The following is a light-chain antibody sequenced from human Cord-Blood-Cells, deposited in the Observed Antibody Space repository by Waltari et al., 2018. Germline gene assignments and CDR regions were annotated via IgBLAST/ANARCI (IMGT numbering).Light chain of an antibody. J-gene: IGLJ2*01. CDR2: EGS. Sequence: QSALTQPASVSASPGQSITISCTGTSSDVGSYNLVSWSQQHPGKAPKLMIYEGSKRPSGVSNRFSGSKSGNTASLTISGLQAEDEADYYCCSYAGSSTFYVVFGGGTKLTVL. CDR1: SSDVGSYNL. CDR3: CSYAGSSTFYVV. V-gene: IGLV2-23*03.